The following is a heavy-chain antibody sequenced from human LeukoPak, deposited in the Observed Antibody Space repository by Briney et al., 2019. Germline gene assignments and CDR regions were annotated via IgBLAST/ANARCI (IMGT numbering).Heavy chain of an antibody. CDR1: GFPFNSYA. CDR2: ISGSGGST. J-gene: IGHJ4*02. Sequence: PGGSLILSCAASGFPFNSYAMNWVRQAPGKGLEWVSAISGSGGSTYYADSVKGRFTISRDNSKNTLYLQMNSLRAEDTAVYYCAKDGGAYSGSYPSYFDYWGQGTLVTVSS. V-gene: IGHV3-23*01. D-gene: IGHD1-26*01. CDR3: AKDGGAYSGSYPSYFDY.